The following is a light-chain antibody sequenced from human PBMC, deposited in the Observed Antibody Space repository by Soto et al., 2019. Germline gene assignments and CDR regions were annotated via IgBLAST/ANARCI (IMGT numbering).Light chain of an antibody. CDR3: MQALQTPLT. CDR2: LDS. J-gene: IGKJ4*01. Sequence: DIVMTQSPLSLPVTPGEPASISCRSSQSLLSSNGYNYLDWYLQKPGQSPQVLIYLDSYRASGVPDRFSGSGSGTDFTLKISRVEAEDVGVYYCMQALQTPLTFGGGTKVEIK. V-gene: IGKV2-28*01. CDR1: QSLLSSNGYNY.